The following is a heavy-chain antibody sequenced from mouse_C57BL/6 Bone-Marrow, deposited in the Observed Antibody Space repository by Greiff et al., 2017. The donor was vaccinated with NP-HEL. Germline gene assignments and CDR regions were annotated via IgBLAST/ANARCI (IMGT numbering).Heavy chain of an antibody. J-gene: IGHJ2*01. CDR2: IYPGGGYT. CDR3: SRIWSYYFDY. Sequence: VQLVESGAELVRPGTSVKMSCKASGYTFTNYWIGWAKQRPGHGLEWIGAIYPGGGYTNYNEKFKGKVTLTADKASSTAYMQFSSLTSEDAAIYYCSRIWSYYFDYWGQGTTLTVSA. CDR1: GYTFTNYW. V-gene: IGHV1-63*01.